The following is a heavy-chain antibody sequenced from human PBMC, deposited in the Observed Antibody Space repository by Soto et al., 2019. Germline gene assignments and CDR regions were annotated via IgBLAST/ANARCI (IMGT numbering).Heavy chain of an antibody. Sequence: QVQLVQSGAEVKKPGASVKVSCKASGYTFTSYGISWVRQAPGQGLEWMGWISAYNGNTNYAQKLQGRVTMTKDTTTSTAYMELRSLRSADTLVYHCSRSNREFRFDPWGQGTLVTVSS. CDR2: ISAYNGNT. V-gene: IGHV1-18*01. J-gene: IGHJ5*02. CDR1: GYTFTSYG. D-gene: IGHD3-10*01. CDR3: SRSNREFRFDP.